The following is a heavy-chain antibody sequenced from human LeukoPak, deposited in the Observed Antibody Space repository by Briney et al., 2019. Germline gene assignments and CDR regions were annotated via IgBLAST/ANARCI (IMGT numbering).Heavy chain of an antibody. CDR1: GDSLSDNY. J-gene: IGHJ2*01. V-gene: IGHV4-4*07. CDR2: IFTRGSI. D-gene: IGHD5-24*01. Sequence: SETLSLTCTGSGDSLSDNYWSWIRQPAGKGLEWIGPIFTRGSINYNPSLKSRVSMSIDTSKNQLSLNLRSLTAADTAVYYCARLVSAYNPHWYFDLWGRGTLVTVSA. CDR3: ARLVSAYNPHWYFDL.